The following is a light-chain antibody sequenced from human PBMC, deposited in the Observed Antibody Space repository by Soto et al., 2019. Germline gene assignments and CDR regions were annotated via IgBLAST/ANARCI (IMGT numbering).Light chain of an antibody. CDR3: KHYNSYSEA. Sequence: DIQMPQSPSTLSGSVGDRVTITCRASQTISSWLAWYQQKPGKATKLLIYAASSLQSGVPSRFSGSGSGTDFTLTISSLQPEDFATYYCKHYNSYSEAFGQGNKVDIK. V-gene: IGKV1-5*01. CDR1: QTISSW. CDR2: AAS. J-gene: IGKJ1*01.